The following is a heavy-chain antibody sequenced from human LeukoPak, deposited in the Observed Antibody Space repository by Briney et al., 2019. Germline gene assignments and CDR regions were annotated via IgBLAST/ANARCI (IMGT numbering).Heavy chain of an antibody. J-gene: IGHJ3*01. CDR1: GFSFSTYS. D-gene: IGHD3-22*01. V-gene: IGHV3-21*01. Sequence: PGGSLRLSCVTSGFSFSTYSMSWVRQSPGKGLEWVSAITRSSNSIYYADAVKGRFTISRDNAKRSVYLQMNSLGVEDTAIYYCTSELYFSDGSGLWGPGTVVTVSS. CDR3: TSELYFSDGSGL. CDR2: ITRSSNSI.